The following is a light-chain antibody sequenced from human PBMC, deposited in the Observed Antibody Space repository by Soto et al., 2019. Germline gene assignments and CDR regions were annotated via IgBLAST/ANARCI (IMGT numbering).Light chain of an antibody. CDR2: DAS. Sequence: EIVLTQSPVTLSVSPGERATLSCRASQGVSNQLAWYQQKPGQAPRLLIYDASRRATGIPDRFSGSGSGTEFTLTISRVEPEDFAVYYCQQYGSSFWTFGQGTKVDIK. V-gene: IGKV3-20*01. CDR1: QGVSNQ. J-gene: IGKJ1*01. CDR3: QQYGSSFWT.